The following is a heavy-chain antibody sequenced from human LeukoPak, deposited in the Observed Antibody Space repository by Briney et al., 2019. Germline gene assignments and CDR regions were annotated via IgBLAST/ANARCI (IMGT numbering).Heavy chain of an antibody. D-gene: IGHD2-2*01. CDR2: IYTSGST. Sequence: SETLSLTCTVSGGSISSGSYYWSWIRQPAGKGLEWIGRIYTSGSTNYNPSLKSRATISVDTSKNQFSLKLSSVTAADTAVYYCARDRTYCSSTSCYDAFDIWGQGTMVTVSS. CDR1: GGSISSGSYY. J-gene: IGHJ3*02. V-gene: IGHV4-61*02. CDR3: ARDRTYCSSTSCYDAFDI.